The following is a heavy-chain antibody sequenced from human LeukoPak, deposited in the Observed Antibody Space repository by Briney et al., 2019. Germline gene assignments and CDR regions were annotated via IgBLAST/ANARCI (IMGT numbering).Heavy chain of an antibody. CDR2: IYYSGST. CDR1: GFTFSSYS. D-gene: IGHD5-12*01. J-gene: IGHJ4*02. CDR3: ARIGWLRPAVN. Sequence: TGGSLRLSCAASGFTFSSYSMNWVRQPPGKGLEWIGSIYYSGSTYYNPSLKSRVTISVDTSKNQFSLKLSSVTAADTAVYYCARIGWLRPAVNWGQGTLVTVSS. V-gene: IGHV4-39*07.